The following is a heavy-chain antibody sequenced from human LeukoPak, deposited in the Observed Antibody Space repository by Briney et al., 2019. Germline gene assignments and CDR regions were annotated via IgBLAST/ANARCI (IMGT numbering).Heavy chain of an antibody. J-gene: IGHJ4*02. CDR1: GGPIRSSY. CDR3: ARHGSSWYLIDY. D-gene: IGHD6-13*01. V-gene: IGHV4-59*08. Sequence: SETLSLTCTVPGGPIRSSYWSWIRQPPGKGLGLIGYIYYSGSTSYNPSLKSRVTISVDTSKNQFSLKLSSVTAADTAVYYCARHGSSWYLIDYWGQGTLVTVSS. CDR2: IYYSGST.